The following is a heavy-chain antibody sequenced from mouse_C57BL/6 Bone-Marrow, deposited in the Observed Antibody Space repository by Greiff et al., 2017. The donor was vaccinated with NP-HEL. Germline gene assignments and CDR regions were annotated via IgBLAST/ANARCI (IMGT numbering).Heavy chain of an antibody. CDR3: ATVVPYYAMDY. J-gene: IGHJ4*01. CDR1: GYTFTDYY. Sequence: VQLQQSGPELVKPGASVKISCKASGYTFTDYYMNWVKQSHGKSLEWIGDINPNNGGTSYNQKFKGKATLTVDKSSSTAYMELRSLTSEDSAVYYCATVVPYYAMDYWGQGTSVTVSS. D-gene: IGHD1-1*01. V-gene: IGHV1-26*01. CDR2: INPNNGGT.